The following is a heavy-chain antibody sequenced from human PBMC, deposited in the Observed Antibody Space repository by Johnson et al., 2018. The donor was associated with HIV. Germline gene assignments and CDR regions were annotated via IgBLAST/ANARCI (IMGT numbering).Heavy chain of an antibody. Sequence: VQLVESGGGLVQPGGSLGLSCAASGFIVSSNYMTWVRQAPGKGLEWVSTIYSGGNTYYADLVKGRGTISRDSSKNTSYLQITTLQAEDTAIYYCAKSKLQFLAPDAFDIWGQGTMVTVSS. CDR3: AKSKLQFLAPDAFDI. V-gene: IGHV3-66*01. D-gene: IGHD5-24*01. CDR1: GFIVSSNY. J-gene: IGHJ3*02. CDR2: IYSGGNT.